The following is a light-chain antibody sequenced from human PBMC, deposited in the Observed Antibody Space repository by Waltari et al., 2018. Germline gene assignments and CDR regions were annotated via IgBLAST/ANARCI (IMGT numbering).Light chain of an antibody. CDR3: QQYYRYPVT. J-gene: IGKJ2*01. CDR1: HNISSW. CDR2: KTS. V-gene: IGKV1-5*03. Sequence: DIQMTQSPSTLSASAGDRVTITCRASHNISSWLAWFQKKPGKAPKLLIYKTSTLQSGVPSRFLGGGSGTEFTVTISSLQPEDFATYYCQQYYRYPVTFGQGTKVDIK.